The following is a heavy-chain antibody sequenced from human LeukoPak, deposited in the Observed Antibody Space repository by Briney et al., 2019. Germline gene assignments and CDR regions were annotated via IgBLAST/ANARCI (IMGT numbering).Heavy chain of an antibody. V-gene: IGHV3-49*03. CDR3: TRPFYIVVVVAALGGY. Sequence: GGSLRLSCTASGFTFGDYAMSWFRQAPGKGLEWVGFIRSKAYGGTTEYAASVKGRFTISRDDSKSIAYLQMNSLKTEDTAVYYCTRPFYIVVVVAALGGYWGQGTLVTVSS. D-gene: IGHD2-15*01. J-gene: IGHJ4*02. CDR1: GFTFGDYA. CDR2: IRSKAYGGTT.